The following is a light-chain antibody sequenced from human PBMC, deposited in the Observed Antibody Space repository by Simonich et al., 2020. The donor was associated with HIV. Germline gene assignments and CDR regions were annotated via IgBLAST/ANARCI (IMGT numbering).Light chain of an antibody. V-gene: IGKV3-15*01. CDR1: QGVSSD. CDR3: QQYGSSPT. Sequence: DIVMTQSPATLSVSPGERATLSCRASQGVSSDLAWYQQKLGQAPRLLIYGASTRATGIPSRFSGSGSRTEFTLTISSMQSEDFAVYYCQQYGSSPTFGQGTRLEIK. CDR2: GAS. J-gene: IGKJ5*01.